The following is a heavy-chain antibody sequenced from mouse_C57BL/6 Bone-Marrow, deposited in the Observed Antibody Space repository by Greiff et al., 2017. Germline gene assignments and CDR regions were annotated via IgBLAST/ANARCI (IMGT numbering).Heavy chain of an antibody. Sequence: QVQLQQSGAELVKPGASVKISCKASGYAFSSYWMNWVKQRPGKGLEWIGQIYPGDGDTNYNGKFKGKATLTADKSSSTAYMQLSSLTAEDSAVYFCARRGYYCSSYAWFAYWGQGTLVTVSA. D-gene: IGHD1-1*01. V-gene: IGHV1-80*01. CDR2: IYPGDGDT. CDR1: GYAFSSYW. J-gene: IGHJ3*01. CDR3: ARRGYYCSSYAWFAY.